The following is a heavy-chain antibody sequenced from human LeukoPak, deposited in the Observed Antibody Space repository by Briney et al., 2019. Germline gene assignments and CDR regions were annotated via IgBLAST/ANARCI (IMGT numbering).Heavy chain of an antibody. Sequence: PGGSLRLSCAASGFTFSSFAMSWVRQAPGKGLEWVSVISGGGSSTYYADSVKGRFTISRDNSKNTLYLQMNSLRAEDTAVYYCAKDQGSFHPPYILLSYWGQGTLVTVSS. CDR1: GFTFSSFA. V-gene: IGHV3-23*01. D-gene: IGHD3-9*01. CDR3: AKDQGSFHPPYILLSY. CDR2: ISGGGSST. J-gene: IGHJ4*02.